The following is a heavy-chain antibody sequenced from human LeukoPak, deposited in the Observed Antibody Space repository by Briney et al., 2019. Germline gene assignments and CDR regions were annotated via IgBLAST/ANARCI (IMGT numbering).Heavy chain of an antibody. CDR2: ISSNGDST. J-gene: IGHJ3*02. CDR3: ARECGGSCYNAFDI. D-gene: IGHD2-15*01. CDR1: GFTFSSYA. Sequence: PGGSLRLSCSASGFTFSSYAMHWVRQAPGKGLEYVSAISSNGDSTYYADSVKGRFTISRDNSKNTLYLQMSSLRAEDTAVYYCARECGGSCYNAFDIWGQGTMVTVSS. V-gene: IGHV3-64*04.